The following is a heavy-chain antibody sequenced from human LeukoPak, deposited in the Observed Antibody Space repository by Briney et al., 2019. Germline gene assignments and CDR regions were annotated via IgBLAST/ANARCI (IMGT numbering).Heavy chain of an antibody. J-gene: IGHJ3*02. D-gene: IGHD2-21*01. Sequence: GASVKVSCKASGGTFSSYAISWVRQAPGQGLEWMGGITPIFGTANYAQKFQGRVTITADESTSTAYMELSSLRSEDTVVYYCARDIEHLGDAFDIWGQGTMVTVSS. V-gene: IGHV1-69*13. CDR1: GGTFSSYA. CDR2: ITPIFGTA. CDR3: ARDIEHLGDAFDI.